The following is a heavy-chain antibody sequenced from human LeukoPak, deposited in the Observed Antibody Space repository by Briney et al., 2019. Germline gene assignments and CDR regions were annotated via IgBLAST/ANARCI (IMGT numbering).Heavy chain of an antibody. J-gene: IGHJ4*02. CDR3: AKVPNYYDTTTYYG. Sequence: GGSLRLSCTASGFTFGDYAMSWFRQAPGKWLEWVSAISDSKRGGTTYYADSVKGRFTISRDTSKNTLYLQMSSLRVEDTAVYYCAKVPNYYDTTTYYGWGQGTLVAVSS. V-gene: IGHV3-23*01. CDR2: ISDSKRGGTT. CDR1: GFTFGDYA. D-gene: IGHD3-22*01.